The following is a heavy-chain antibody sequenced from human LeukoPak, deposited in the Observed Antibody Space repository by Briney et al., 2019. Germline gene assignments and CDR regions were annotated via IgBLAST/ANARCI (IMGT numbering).Heavy chain of an antibody. V-gene: IGHV4-39*01. J-gene: IGHJ4*02. D-gene: IGHD6-19*01. CDR1: GGSISSSSYY. Sequence: PSETLSLTCTVSGGSISSSSYYWGWIRQPPGKGLEWIGSIYYSGSTYYNPSLKSRVTISVDTSKNQFSLKLSSVTAADTAVHYCARQQWLAGDYWGQGTLVTVSS. CDR2: IYYSGST. CDR3: ARQQWLAGDY.